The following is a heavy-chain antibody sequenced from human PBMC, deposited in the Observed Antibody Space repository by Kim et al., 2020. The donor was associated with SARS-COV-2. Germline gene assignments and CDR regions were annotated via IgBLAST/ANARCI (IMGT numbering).Heavy chain of an antibody. Sequence: GGSLRLSCAASGFTFSSYAMSWVRQAPGKGLEWVSAISGSGGSTYYADSVKGRFTISRDNSKNTLYLQMNSLRAEDTAVYYCAKLIARYSSSWSLGDWFDPWGQGTLVTVSS. CDR3: AKLIARYSSSWSLGDWFDP. CDR1: GFTFSSYA. V-gene: IGHV3-23*01. J-gene: IGHJ5*02. CDR2: ISGSGGST. D-gene: IGHD6-13*01.